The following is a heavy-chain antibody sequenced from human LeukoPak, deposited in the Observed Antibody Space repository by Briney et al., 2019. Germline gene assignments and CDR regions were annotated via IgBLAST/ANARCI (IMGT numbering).Heavy chain of an antibody. CDR1: GYRFSSYW. Sequence: GGPLKTFLKGSGYRFSSYWNGWVRPMPGKGLEWMGIIYPGDSDTRYSPSFQGQVTISADKSISTAYLQWSSLKASDTAMYYCARRAAALDYWGQGTLVTVSS. V-gene: IGHV5-51*01. CDR3: ARRAAALDY. J-gene: IGHJ4*02. D-gene: IGHD2-2*01. CDR2: IYPGDSDT.